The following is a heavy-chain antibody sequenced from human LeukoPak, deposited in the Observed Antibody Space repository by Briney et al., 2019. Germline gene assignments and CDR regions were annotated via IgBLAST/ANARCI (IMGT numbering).Heavy chain of an antibody. V-gene: IGHV3-30*02. CDR1: GFTFSSYG. J-gene: IGHJ4*02. D-gene: IGHD2-2*01. CDR2: IRYDGSNK. Sequence: GGSLRLSCAASGFTFSSYGMHWVRQAPGKGLEWVAFIRYDGSNKYYADSVKGRFTISRDNSKNTLYLQMNSLRAEDTAVYYCAKDQCSSTSCSPFDYWGQGTPVTVSS. CDR3: AKDQCSSTSCSPFDY.